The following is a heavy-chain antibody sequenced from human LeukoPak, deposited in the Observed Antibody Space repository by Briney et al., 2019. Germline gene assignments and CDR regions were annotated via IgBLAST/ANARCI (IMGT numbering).Heavy chain of an antibody. D-gene: IGHD2-15*01. CDR2: IYNSGST. CDR1: GGSISSHY. CDR3: ARRFCSGGICYSGQGWFDP. J-gene: IGHJ5*02. Sequence: SATLSLTCTVSGGSISSHYWSWIRQPPGKGLEWIGYIYNSGSTNYNPSLKSRVTISLDTSKSPFSLNLSSVTAADTAVYYCARRFCSGGICYSGQGWFDPWGQGTLVTVSS. V-gene: IGHV4-59*08.